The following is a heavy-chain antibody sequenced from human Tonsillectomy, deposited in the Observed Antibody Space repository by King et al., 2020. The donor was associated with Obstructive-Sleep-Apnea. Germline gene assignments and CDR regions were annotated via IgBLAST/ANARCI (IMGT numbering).Heavy chain of an antibody. V-gene: IGHV4-31*03. D-gene: IGHD5-12*01. Sequence: QLQESGPGLMKPSQTLSLTCSVSGGSIRTAGNYWSWIRHHPGKGLEWIGYIFYSGNTYYNPSFKSRSTISRDTSSNQFFLKMSSVTATDTAVYYCARLVASTRAFDIWGQGTMVTVSS. J-gene: IGHJ3*02. CDR3: ARLVASTRAFDI. CDR2: IFYSGNT. CDR1: GGSIRTAGNY.